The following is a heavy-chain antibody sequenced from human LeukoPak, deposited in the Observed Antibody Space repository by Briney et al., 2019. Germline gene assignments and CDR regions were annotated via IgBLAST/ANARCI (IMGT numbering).Heavy chain of an antibody. CDR3: ARVRTMVRGGFDY. Sequence: PSETLSLTRAVYGGSFSGYYWSWIRQPPGKGLEWIGEINHSGSTNYNPSLKSRVTISVDTSKNQFSLKLSSVTAADTAVYYCARVRTMVRGGFDYWGQGTLVTVSS. CDR1: GGSFSGYY. V-gene: IGHV4-34*01. D-gene: IGHD3-10*01. J-gene: IGHJ4*02. CDR2: INHSGST.